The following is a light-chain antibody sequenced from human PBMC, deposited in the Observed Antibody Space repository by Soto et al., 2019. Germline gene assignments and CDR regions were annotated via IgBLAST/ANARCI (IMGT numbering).Light chain of an antibody. J-gene: IGKJ1*01. CDR2: DAS. V-gene: IGKV3-11*01. Sequence: SRWSRDHQSNRASQSVRSSLAWYQQKPGQAPRLLIYDASNRATGIPARFSGSGSGTDVTLTICSLASEAFAVYYCKQCSNWPQTIGQGTRVDI. CDR3: KQCSNWPQT. CDR1: QSVRSS.